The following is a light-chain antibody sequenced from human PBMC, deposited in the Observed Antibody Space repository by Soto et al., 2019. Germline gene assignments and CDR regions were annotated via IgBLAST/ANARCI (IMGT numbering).Light chain of an antibody. CDR3: QQYGSSRWT. CDR2: GAS. V-gene: IGKV3-20*01. CDR1: QSVSSSY. Sequence: IVLTQSPGTLSLYPGERATLSCRASQSVSSSYLAWYQQKPGQAPRLLIYGASSRATGIPDRFSGSGSGTDFTLTISRLEPEDFAVYYCQQYGSSRWTFAQGTKV. J-gene: IGKJ1*01.